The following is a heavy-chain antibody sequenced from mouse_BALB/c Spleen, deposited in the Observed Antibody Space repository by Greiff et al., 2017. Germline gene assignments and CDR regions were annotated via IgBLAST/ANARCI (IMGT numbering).Heavy chain of an antibody. V-gene: IGHV1-54*01. Sequence: VQLQQSGAELVRPGTSVKVSCKASGYAFTNYLIEWVKQRPGQGLEWIGVINPGSGGTNYNEKFKGKATLTADKSSSTAYMQLSSLTSDDSAVYVFASGPNYYGYYFDYWGQGTTLTVSS. CDR1: GYAFTNYL. CDR3: ASGPNYYGYYFDY. CDR2: INPGSGGT. J-gene: IGHJ2*01. D-gene: IGHD1-2*01.